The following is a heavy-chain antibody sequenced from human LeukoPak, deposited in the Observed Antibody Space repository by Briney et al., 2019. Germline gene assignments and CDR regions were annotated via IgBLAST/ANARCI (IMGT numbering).Heavy chain of an antibody. CDR1: GFTFSSYA. D-gene: IGHD6-19*01. Sequence: GGSLRLSCAASGFTFSSYAMSWVRQAPGKGLEWVLAISGSGGSTYYADSVKGRFTISRDNSKNTLYLQMNSLRAEDTAVYYCAKVGPYSSGWAEYFQHWGQGTLVTVSS. V-gene: IGHV3-23*01. CDR3: AKVGPYSSGWAEYFQH. CDR2: ISGSGGST. J-gene: IGHJ1*01.